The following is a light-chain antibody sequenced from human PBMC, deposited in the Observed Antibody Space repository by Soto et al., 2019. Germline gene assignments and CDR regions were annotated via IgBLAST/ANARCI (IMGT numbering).Light chain of an antibody. CDR1: ASNIGAGYD. CDR2: DNI. CDR3: QSYDRGLSGRV. Sequence: QSVLTQPPSVSGAPGQRITISCAGSASNIGAGYDVHWYQQLTGTAPKLLIYDNINRPSGVPDRVSGSKSGTSSSLAITGRQTEDESEYYCQSYDRGLSGRVFGGGTTLTVL. V-gene: IGLV1-40*01. J-gene: IGLJ2*01.